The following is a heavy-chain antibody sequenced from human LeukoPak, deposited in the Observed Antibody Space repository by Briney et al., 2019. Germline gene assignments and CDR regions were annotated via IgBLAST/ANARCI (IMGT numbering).Heavy chain of an antibody. CDR2: IFGSGGSP. CDR3: GKTTVGYSSGQKPAWPVDY. J-gene: IGHJ4*02. D-gene: IGHD5-18*01. Sequence: GGSLRLSCEASGFTFGSHSMYWVRQAPGKGLEWVAGIFGSGGSPHYADPVKGRFTISRDNSRNTVYLQINSLRAEDTAVYYCGKTTVGYSSGQKPAWPVDYWGQGTLVTVSS. CDR1: GFTFGSHS. V-gene: IGHV3-23*01.